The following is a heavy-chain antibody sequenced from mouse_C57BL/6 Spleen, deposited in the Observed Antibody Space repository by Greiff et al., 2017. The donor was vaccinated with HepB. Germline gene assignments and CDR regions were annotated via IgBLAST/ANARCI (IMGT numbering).Heavy chain of an antibody. CDR3: ARHYYGSRRDYAMDY. Sequence: EVQRVESGGGLVKPGGSLKLSCAASGFTFSSYTMSWVRQTPEKRLEWVATISGGGGNTYYPDSVKGRFTISRDNAKNTLYLQMSSLRSEDTALYYCARHYYGSRRDYAMDYWGQGTSVTVSS. CDR2: ISGGGGNT. V-gene: IGHV5-9*01. J-gene: IGHJ4*01. CDR1: GFTFSSYT. D-gene: IGHD1-1*01.